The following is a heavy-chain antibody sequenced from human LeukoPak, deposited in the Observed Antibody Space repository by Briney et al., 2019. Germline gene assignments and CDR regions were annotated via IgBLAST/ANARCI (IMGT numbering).Heavy chain of an antibody. D-gene: IGHD6-19*01. CDR2: IIEGGDLK. CDR1: GGSISSSSYY. CDR3: ARVGKNGWDFDH. J-gene: IGHJ4*02. Sequence: PSETLSLTCTVSGGSISSSSYYWGWIRQAPGKGLAWVANIIEGGDLKYYVDSVKGRFTISRDNTKNSLYLQMTSLRADDTAVYYCARVGKNGWDFDHWGQGTLVTVSS. V-gene: IGHV3-7*01.